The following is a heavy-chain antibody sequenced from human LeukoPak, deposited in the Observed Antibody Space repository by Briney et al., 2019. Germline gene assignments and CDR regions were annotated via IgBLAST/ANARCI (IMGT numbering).Heavy chain of an antibody. CDR3: ARDVPNGGLDP. CDR1: GFTLSDWY. Sequence: GGSLRLSCVASGFTLSDWYMSWIRQAPGKGLEWISYVSGSANRKYYADSVKGRFTVSRDNAKNALYLQMNILRAEDTAVYYCARDVPNGGLDPWGQGTLVTVSS. CDR2: VSGSANRK. J-gene: IGHJ5*02. V-gene: IGHV3-11*01.